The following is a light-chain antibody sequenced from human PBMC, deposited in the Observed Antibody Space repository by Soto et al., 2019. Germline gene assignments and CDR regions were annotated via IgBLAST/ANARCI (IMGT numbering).Light chain of an antibody. J-gene: IGLJ2*01. CDR2: RNN. CDR1: SSNIGSDS. V-gene: IGLV1-44*01. Sequence: QSVLTQPPSASGTPGQRVTISCSGSSSNIGSDSVNWYQQLPGTAPKLLIYRNNQRPSGVPDRLSGSKSGTSASLAISGLQSEDEADYYCAAWDDSLNGVVFGGGTKL. CDR3: AAWDDSLNGVV.